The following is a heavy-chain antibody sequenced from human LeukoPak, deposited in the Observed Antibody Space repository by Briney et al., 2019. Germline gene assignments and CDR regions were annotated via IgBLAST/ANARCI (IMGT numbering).Heavy chain of an antibody. J-gene: IGHJ4*02. CDR3: ARGPKARNDFGY. D-gene: IGHD1-1*01. CDR1: GGSFSGYY. V-gene: IGHV4-34*01. CDR2: INHSGST. Sequence: SETLSLTCAVYGGSFSGYYWCWIRQPPGKGLEWIGEINHSGSTNYNPSLKSRVTISVDTSKNQFSLKLSSVTAADTAVYYCARGPKARNDFGYWGQGTLVTVSS.